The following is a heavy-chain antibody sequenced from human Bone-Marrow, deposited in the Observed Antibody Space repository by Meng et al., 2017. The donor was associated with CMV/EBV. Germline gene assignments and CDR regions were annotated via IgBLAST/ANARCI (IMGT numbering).Heavy chain of an antibody. V-gene: IGHV1-46*01. CDR1: GYTFTSYD. J-gene: IGHJ6*02. Sequence: ASVKVSCKASGYTFTSYDINWVGQAPGQGLEWMGIIDPSGGSTSYAQKFQGRVTMTRDTSTSTVYMELSSLRSEDTAVYYCARDRPDIVVVPAGNYYYYYGMDVWGRGTTVTVSS. D-gene: IGHD2-2*01. CDR2: IDPSGGST. CDR3: ARDRPDIVVVPAGNYYYYYGMDV.